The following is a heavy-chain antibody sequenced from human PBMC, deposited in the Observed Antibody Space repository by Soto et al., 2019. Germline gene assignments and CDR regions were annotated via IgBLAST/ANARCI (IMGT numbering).Heavy chain of an antibody. V-gene: IGHV4-34*01. D-gene: IGHD6-19*01. CDR3: AREYSSGWYWFDP. Sequence: SETLSLTCAVNGGSFSGYYWSWIRQPPGKGLEWIGEIDHSGSPNFNPSLKSRVTMSIDTSKSQFSLNLKSVTAADTAVYFCAREYSSGWYWFDPWGQGTLVTVSS. CDR2: IDHSGSP. J-gene: IGHJ5*02. CDR1: GGSFSGYY.